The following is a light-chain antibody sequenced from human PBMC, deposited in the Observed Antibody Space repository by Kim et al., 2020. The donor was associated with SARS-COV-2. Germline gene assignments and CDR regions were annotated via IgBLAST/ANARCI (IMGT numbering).Light chain of an antibody. V-gene: IGKV2-30*02. CDR1: QSLVHSDGNTY. CDR3: MQGTHWPRT. Sequence: DVVMTQSPLSLPVTLGQPASISCRSSQSLVHSDGNTYLIWFHQRPGQSPRRLIYKVSNRDSGVPDRFSGSGSGTDFTLKISRVEAEDVGVFYCMQGTHWPRTFGQGTKVDIK. CDR2: KVS. J-gene: IGKJ1*01.